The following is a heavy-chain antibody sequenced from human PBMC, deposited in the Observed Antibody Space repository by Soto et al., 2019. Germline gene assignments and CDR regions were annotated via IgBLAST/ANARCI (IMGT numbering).Heavy chain of an antibody. V-gene: IGHV1-2*02. D-gene: IGHD1-1*01. CDR1: GYTFTGYY. CDR2: INPNSGGT. J-gene: IGHJ6*02. Sequence: ASVKVSCKASGYTFTGYYMHWVRQAPGQGLEWMGWINPNSGGTNYAQKFQGRVTITADESTSTAYMELSSLRSEDTAVYYCARIDSGTTIYYYYYGMDVWGQGTTVTVSS. CDR3: ARIDSGTTIYYYYYGMDV.